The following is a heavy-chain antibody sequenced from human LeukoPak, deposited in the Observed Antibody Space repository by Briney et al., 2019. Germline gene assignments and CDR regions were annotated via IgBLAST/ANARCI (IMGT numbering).Heavy chain of an antibody. CDR3: ARDQSGMVRGVIDDY. CDR1: GYTFTSYY. CDR2: INPSGGST. J-gene: IGHJ4*02. D-gene: IGHD3-10*01. V-gene: IGHV1-46*01. Sequence: ASMKVSCKASGYTFTSYYMHWVRQAPGQGLEWMGIINPSGGSTSYAQKFQGRVTMTRDTSTSTVYMELSSLRSEDTAVYYCARDQSGMVRGVIDDYWGQGTLVTVSS.